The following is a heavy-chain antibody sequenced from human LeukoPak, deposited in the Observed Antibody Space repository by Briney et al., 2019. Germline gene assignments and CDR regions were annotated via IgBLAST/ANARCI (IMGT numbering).Heavy chain of an antibody. CDR2: INHNGNVN. V-gene: IGHV3-7*03. J-gene: IGHJ6*02. CDR3: ARGGGLDV. CDR1: GFTFNYAW. Sequence: GGSLRLSCAASGFTFNYAWMSWVRQAPGKGLEWVASINHNGNVNYYEDSVKGRFTISRDNAKNSLYLQMSNLRAEDTAVYFCARGGGLDVWGQGATVTVSS. D-gene: IGHD3-16*01.